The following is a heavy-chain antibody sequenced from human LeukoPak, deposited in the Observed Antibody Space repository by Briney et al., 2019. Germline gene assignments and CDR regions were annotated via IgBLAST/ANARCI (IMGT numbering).Heavy chain of an antibody. V-gene: IGHV1-69*04. D-gene: IGHD2-15*01. Sequence: ASVKVSCKASGGTFSSYAISWVRQAPGQGLEWMGRIIPIFGIANYAQKFQGRVTITADKSTSTAYMELSSLRSEDTAVYYCAIGGLHYGRFDPWGQGTLVTVSS. J-gene: IGHJ5*02. CDR1: GGTFSSYA. CDR3: AIGGLHYGRFDP. CDR2: IIPIFGIA.